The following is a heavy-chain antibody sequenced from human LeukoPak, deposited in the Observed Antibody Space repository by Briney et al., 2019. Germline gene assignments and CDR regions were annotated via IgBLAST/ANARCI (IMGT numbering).Heavy chain of an antibody. D-gene: IGHD3-22*01. Sequence: SETLSLTCTVSGDSISSYYWSWIRQPAGKGLEWIGRIYTSGSTNYNPSLKSRVIMSVDTSKNQFSLKLSSVTAADTAVYYCAREPISWYYYDSSGYYFDYWGQGTLVTVSS. CDR2: IYTSGST. V-gene: IGHV4-4*07. CDR1: GDSISSYY. CDR3: AREPISWYYYDSSGYYFDY. J-gene: IGHJ4*02.